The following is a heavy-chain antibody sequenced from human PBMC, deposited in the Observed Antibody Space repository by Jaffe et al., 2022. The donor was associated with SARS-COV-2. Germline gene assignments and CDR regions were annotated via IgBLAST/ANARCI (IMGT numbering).Heavy chain of an antibody. Sequence: EVQLVESGGGLVQPGGSLRLSCAASGFTFSSYEMNWVRQAPGKGLEWVSYISSSGSTIYYADSVKGRFTISRDNAKNSLYLQMNSLRAEDTAVYYCARALRGGDYKYFQHWGQGTLVTVSS. J-gene: IGHJ1*01. D-gene: IGHD2-21*02. V-gene: IGHV3-48*03. CDR2: ISSSGSTI. CDR1: GFTFSSYE. CDR3: ARALRGGDYKYFQH.